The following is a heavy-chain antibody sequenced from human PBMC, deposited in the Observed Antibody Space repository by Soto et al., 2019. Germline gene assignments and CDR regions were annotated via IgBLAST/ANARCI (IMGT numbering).Heavy chain of an antibody. CDR1: GFTFISYS. CDR3: ARRGVVVAAMRSRALDY. Sequence: GGSLRLSCAASGFTFISYSMNWVRQAPGKGLEWVSSISSSSSYIYYADSVKGRFTISRDNAKNSLYLQMNSLRAEDTAVYYCARRGVVVAAMRSRALDYWGQGTLVTVSS. D-gene: IGHD2-15*01. J-gene: IGHJ4*02. V-gene: IGHV3-21*01. CDR2: ISSSSSYI.